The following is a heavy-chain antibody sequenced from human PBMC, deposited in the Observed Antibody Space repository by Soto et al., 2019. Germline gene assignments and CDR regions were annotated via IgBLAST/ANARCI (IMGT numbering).Heavy chain of an antibody. V-gene: IGHV4-31*03. D-gene: IGHD6-19*01. CDR3: ARVLRTPGYSSGWYLED. CDR2: IYYSGST. J-gene: IGHJ4*02. CDR1: GGSISSGGYY. Sequence: SETLSLTCTVSGGSISSGGYYWSWIRQHPGKGLEWIGYIYYSGSTYYNPSLKSRVTISVDTSKNQFSLKLSSVTAADTAVYYCARVLRTPGYSSGWYLEDWGQGTLVTVSS.